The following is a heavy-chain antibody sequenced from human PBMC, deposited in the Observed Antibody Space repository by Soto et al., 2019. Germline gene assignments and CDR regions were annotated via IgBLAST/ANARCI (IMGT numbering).Heavy chain of an antibody. D-gene: IGHD3-10*01. CDR1: GFTFSNYW. CDR2: INQDGSEK. J-gene: IGHJ4*02. CDR3: ATGVYHFDH. Sequence: GGSLRLSCAASGFTFSNYWMIRVRQAPEKGLEWVANINQDGSEKYHMESGKGRFTISRDNAKNSLYLQMSSLRAEDTAVYYCATGVYHFDHWGQGTLVTAPQ. V-gene: IGHV3-7*01.